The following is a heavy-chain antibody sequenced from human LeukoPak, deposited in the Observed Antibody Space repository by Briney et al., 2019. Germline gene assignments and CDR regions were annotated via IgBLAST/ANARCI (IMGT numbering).Heavy chain of an antibody. V-gene: IGHV1-18*01. Sequence: ASVKVSCKASGYTFTSYGISWVRQAPGQGLEWMGWISAYNGNTNYAQKLQGRVTMTTDTSTSTAYMELSSLRSEDTAVYYCARVSSNYYGSGSYYKVGPFAYYYYYMDVWGKGTTVTISS. D-gene: IGHD3-10*01. CDR3: ARVSSNYYGSGSYYKVGPFAYYYYYMDV. J-gene: IGHJ6*03. CDR1: GYTFTSYG. CDR2: ISAYNGNT.